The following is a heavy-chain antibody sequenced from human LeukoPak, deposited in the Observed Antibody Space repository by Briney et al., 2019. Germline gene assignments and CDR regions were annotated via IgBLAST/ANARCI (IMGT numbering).Heavy chain of an antibody. J-gene: IGHJ5*02. D-gene: IGHD2-2*02. CDR1: GFTFDDYA. CDR2: ISWNSGSI. Sequence: PGGSLRLSCAASGFTFDDYAMHWVRHAPGKGLEWVSGISWNSGSIGYADSVKGRFTITRDNAKNSLYLQMNSLRSEDTAFYHCARDRCSSTSCYNTPNWFDPWGQGTLVTVSS. V-gene: IGHV3-9*01. CDR3: ARDRCSSTSCYNTPNWFDP.